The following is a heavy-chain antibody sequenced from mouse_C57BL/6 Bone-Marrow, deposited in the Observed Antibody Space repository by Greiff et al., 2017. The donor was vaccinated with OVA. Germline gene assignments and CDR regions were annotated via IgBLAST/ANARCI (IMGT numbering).Heavy chain of an antibody. CDR1: GFNIKDYY. J-gene: IGHJ4*01. V-gene: IGHV14-2*01. D-gene: IGHD2-2*01. Sequence: VQLKESGAELVKPGASVKLSCTASGFNIKDYYMHWVKQRTEQGLEWIGRIDPEDGETKYAPKFQGKATITADTSSNTAYLQLSSLTSEDTAVYYCARCAIYGYDRGYYAMDYWGQGTSVTVSS. CDR2: IDPEDGET. CDR3: ARCAIYGYDRGYYAMDY.